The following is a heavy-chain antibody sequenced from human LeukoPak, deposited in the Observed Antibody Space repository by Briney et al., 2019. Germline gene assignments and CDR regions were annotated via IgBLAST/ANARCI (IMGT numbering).Heavy chain of an antibody. CDR2: ISSSSTI. J-gene: IGHJ4*02. D-gene: IGHD4-17*01. Sequence: GGSLRLSCAASGFTFSSYGMHWVRQAPGKGLEWVSYISSSSTIYYADSVKGRFTISRDNAKNSLYLQMNSLRAEDTAVYYCARGWYGDYDYWGQGTLVTVSS. CDR3: ARGWYGDYDY. V-gene: IGHV3-48*01. CDR1: GFTFSSYG.